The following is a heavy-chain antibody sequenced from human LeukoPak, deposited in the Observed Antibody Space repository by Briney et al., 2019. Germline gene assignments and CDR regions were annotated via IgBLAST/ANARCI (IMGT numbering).Heavy chain of an antibody. V-gene: IGHV3-11*04. Sequence: GGSLRLSCAASGVTVSNNFMSWVRQAPGKGLEWVSFISSSGGTLLYADSVKGRFTISRDDAKNSLYLQVNSLRVEDTAVYYCVRDVRGSGSYWGQGILVSVSS. CDR1: GVTVSNNF. CDR3: VRDVRGSGSY. CDR2: ISSSGGTL. D-gene: IGHD3-10*01. J-gene: IGHJ4*02.